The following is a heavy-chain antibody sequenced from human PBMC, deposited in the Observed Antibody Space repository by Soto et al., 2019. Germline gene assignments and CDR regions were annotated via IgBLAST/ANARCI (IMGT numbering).Heavy chain of an antibody. V-gene: IGHV3-23*01. D-gene: IGHD4-17*01. J-gene: IGHJ4*02. CDR3: AKERATTTALDY. Sequence: GGSLRLSCAASGLTFSRDGMSWVRQAPGKGLEWVSLITDNGGSTYYADSVKGRFTISRDNTKNTLFLQMNSLRAEDTAVYYCAKERATTTALDYWGQGALVTVSS. CDR2: ITDNGGST. CDR1: GLTFSRDG.